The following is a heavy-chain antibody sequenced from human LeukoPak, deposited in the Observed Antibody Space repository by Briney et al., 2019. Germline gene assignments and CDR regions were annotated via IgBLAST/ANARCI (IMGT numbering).Heavy chain of an antibody. Sequence: ASVKVSCKTSGYTFSAYNIHWVRQAPGQGLEWMERINPNNGATLSTQKFQGRVSMARDTSIATVSMELSSLSSDDTAIYYCAKSAVSAASYTFEAARILHWFDAWGQGTLVTVTS. D-gene: IGHD3-16*02. CDR2: INPNNGAT. CDR3: AKSAVSAASYTFEAARILHWFDA. J-gene: IGHJ5*02. CDR1: GYTFSAYN. V-gene: IGHV1-2*06.